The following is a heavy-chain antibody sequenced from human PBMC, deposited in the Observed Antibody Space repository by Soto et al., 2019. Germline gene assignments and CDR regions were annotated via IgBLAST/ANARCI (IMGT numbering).Heavy chain of an antibody. CDR1: GYTLTELS. D-gene: IGHD5-18*01. V-gene: IGHV1-24*01. J-gene: IGHJ4*02. Sequence: ASVKVSCKVSGYTLTELSMHCVRQAPGKGLEWMGGFDPEDGETIYAQKVQGRVTMTEDTSTDTAYMELSSLRSEDTAVYYCATDTTDSYGFDYWGQGTLVTVSS. CDR2: FDPEDGET. CDR3: ATDTTDSYGFDY.